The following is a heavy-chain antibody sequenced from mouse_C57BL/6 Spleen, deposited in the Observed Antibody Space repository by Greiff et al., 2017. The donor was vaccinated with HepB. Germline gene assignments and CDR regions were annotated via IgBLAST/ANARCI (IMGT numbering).Heavy chain of an antibody. CDR3: ARSSNRILYAMDY. V-gene: IGHV1-26*01. D-gene: IGHD2-5*01. Sequence: EVQLQQSGPELVKPGASVKISCKASGYTFTDYYMTWVKQSHGKSLEWIGDINPNNGGTSYNQKFKGKATLTVDKSSSTAYMELRSLTSEDSAVYYCARSSNRILYAMDYWGQGTSVTVSS. CDR2: INPNNGGT. CDR1: GYTFTDYY. J-gene: IGHJ4*01.